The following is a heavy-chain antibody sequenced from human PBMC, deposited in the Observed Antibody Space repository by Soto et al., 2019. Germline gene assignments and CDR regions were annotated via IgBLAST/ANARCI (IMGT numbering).Heavy chain of an antibody. Sequence: PGGSLRLSCAASGFTFSSYAMHWVRQAPGKGLEWVAVISYDGSNKYYADSVKGRFTISRDNSKNTLYLQMNSLRAEDTAVYYCARVHSSWEIYYYYGMDVWGQGTTVTVSS. CDR3: ARVHSSWEIYYYYGMDV. D-gene: IGHD6-13*01. CDR2: ISYDGSNK. CDR1: GFTFSSYA. J-gene: IGHJ6*02. V-gene: IGHV3-30-3*01.